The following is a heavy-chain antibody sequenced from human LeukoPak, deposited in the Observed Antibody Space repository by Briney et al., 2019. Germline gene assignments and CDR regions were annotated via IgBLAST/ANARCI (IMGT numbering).Heavy chain of an antibody. V-gene: IGHV1-2*02. J-gene: IGHJ4*02. CDR3: ARAGPGGPFDY. CDR2: MYPKNGDT. CDR1: GYTFTDYY. D-gene: IGHD3-16*01. Sequence: ASVKVSCKASGYTFTDYYIHWVRQAPGQGLEWMGWMYPKNGDTNYLQKSQGRVTMTRDTSINTAYMEVSRLRSDDTAVYYCARAGPGGPFDYWGQGTLVTVSS.